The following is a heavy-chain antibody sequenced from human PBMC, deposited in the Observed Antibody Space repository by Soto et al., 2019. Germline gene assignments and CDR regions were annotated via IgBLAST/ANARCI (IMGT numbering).Heavy chain of an antibody. CDR1: GYSFTSLD. CDR2: MQPSTGRT. V-gene: IGHV1-8*01. Sequence: QVQLVQSGAEVREPGASVKVXCXASGYSFTSLDINWVRQTAGQGLEWMGWMQPSTGRTGYAQKFQGRVTMTRDTSINTAYMELTTLTSDDTAFYYCARGVSAGVDYWGQGTLVTVSS. J-gene: IGHJ4*02. CDR3: ARGVSAGVDY. D-gene: IGHD1-26*01.